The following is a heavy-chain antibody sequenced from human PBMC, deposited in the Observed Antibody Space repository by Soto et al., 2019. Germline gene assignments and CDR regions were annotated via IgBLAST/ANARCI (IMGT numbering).Heavy chain of an antibody. D-gene: IGHD1-26*01. CDR3: AADRKIVGPIWAFDF. CDR2: SAPEEGEP. V-gene: IGHV1-24*01. Sequence: ASVKVSCKVPGNTLTGLTIDWLRQAPGKGLEWMGRSAPEEGEPIYPQKFQGRVSMTEDPSTDTAYMELTSLRSEDTAVYFCAADRKIVGPIWAFDFWGQGTLVTVSS. J-gene: IGHJ4*02. CDR1: GNTLTGLT.